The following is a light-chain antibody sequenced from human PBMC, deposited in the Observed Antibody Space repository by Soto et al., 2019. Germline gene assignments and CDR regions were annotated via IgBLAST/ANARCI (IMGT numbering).Light chain of an antibody. CDR2: GAS. CDR1: QSVSSSY. J-gene: IGKJ2*01. Sequence: EIVLTQSPGTLSLSPGERATLSCRASQSVSSSYLGWYQQKPGQAPRLLIYGASTRATGIPDRFSRSGSGTDFTLTISRLDPEDFAVYYCQQYGGSSLYTFGQGTKLEIK. V-gene: IGKV3-20*01. CDR3: QQYGGSSLYT.